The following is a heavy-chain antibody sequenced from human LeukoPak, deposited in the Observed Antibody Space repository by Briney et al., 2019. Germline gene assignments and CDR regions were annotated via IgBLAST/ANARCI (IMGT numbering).Heavy chain of an antibody. D-gene: IGHD2-21*02. J-gene: IGHJ3*02. CDR2: IYSGGST. Sequence: GGSLRLSCAASGFTVSSNYMSWVRQAPGKGLEWVSVIYSGGSTYYADSVKGRFTISRDNSKNTLYLQMNSLRAEDTAVYYCARPLAYCGGDCYSRAFDIWGQGTMVTVSS. CDR3: ARPLAYCGGDCYSRAFDI. V-gene: IGHV3-53*01. CDR1: GFTVSSNY.